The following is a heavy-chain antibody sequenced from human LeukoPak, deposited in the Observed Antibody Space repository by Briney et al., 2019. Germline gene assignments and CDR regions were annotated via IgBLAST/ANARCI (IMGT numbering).Heavy chain of an antibody. CDR3: ARDARSGWYADY. Sequence: SVKVSCKASGGTFSSYAISWVRQAPGQGLEWMGRIIPILGIANYAQKFQGRVTITADKSTSTAYMELSSLRSEDTAVYYCARDARSGWYADYWGQGTLVTVSS. J-gene: IGHJ4*02. D-gene: IGHD6-19*01. CDR1: GGTFSSYA. V-gene: IGHV1-69*04. CDR2: IIPILGIA.